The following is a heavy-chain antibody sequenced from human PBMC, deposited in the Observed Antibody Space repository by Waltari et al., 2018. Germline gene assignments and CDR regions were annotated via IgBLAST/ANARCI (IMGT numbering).Heavy chain of an antibody. CDR1: GFIFSTNA. Sequence: EVQLLESGGGLIQHGGSLRLSCAASGFIFSTNAKSWVRQSPGKGLEWVSGIGSGGETHYTDSVKGRFTISRDNSKSSLYLQMNSLRAEDTAVYYCAKDLYWWTAADYWGQGILVTVSS. V-gene: IGHV3-23*01. CDR3: AKDLYWWTAADY. D-gene: IGHD6-13*01. J-gene: IGHJ4*02. CDR2: IGSGGET.